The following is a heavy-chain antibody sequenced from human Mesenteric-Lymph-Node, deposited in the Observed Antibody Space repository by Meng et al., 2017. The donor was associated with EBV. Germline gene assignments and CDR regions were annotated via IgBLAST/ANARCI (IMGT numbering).Heavy chain of an antibody. CDR3: ARDWGLRAYFQY. D-gene: IGHD3-16*01. CDR2: IYHSGST. CDR1: GDSVIRNGYS. Sequence: LQVPGSGLLKPSRGLSLISAVSGDSVIRNGYSWSWIRQPPGKGLEWIGYIYHSGSTYYNPSLKSRVTISVDTSKNQFSLKLNSVTAADTAVYYCARDWGLRAYFQYWGQGTLVTVSS. J-gene: IGHJ1*01. V-gene: IGHV4-30-2*01.